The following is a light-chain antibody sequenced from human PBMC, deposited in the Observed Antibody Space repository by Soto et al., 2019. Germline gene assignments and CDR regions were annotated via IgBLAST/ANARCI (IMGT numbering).Light chain of an antibody. CDR1: QSINRY. J-gene: IGKJ1*01. CDR2: DAS. Sequence: DIQMTQSPSTLSASVGDRVTITCRASQSINRYLAWYQQKPGEAPKLLIYDASSLQSGVPSRFSGSGSGTEFTLSINSLHPDDFATYYCQHYNSYSRTLGQGTKVDIK. CDR3: QHYNSYSRT. V-gene: IGKV1-5*01.